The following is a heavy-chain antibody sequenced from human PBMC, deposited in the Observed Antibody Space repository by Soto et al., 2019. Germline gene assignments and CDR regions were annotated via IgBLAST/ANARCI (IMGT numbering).Heavy chain of an antibody. CDR3: ARGLYGGYLWFDF. CDR2: IIPMFHST. Sequence: QVQLVQSGAEVKKPGSSVKVSCKASGGTFSNYAINWVRQAPGQGLEWMGGIIPMFHSTNYAQRFQDRVTITADESTSTAYMELSGLRSQDTDVYFCARGLYGGYLWFDFWGQGTLVTVSS. J-gene: IGHJ4*02. D-gene: IGHD5-12*01. CDR1: GGTFSNYA. V-gene: IGHV1-69*01.